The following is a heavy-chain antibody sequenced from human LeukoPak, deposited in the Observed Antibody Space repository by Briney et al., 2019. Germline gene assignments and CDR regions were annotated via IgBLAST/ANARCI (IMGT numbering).Heavy chain of an antibody. D-gene: IGHD4-17*01. CDR2: IGPSSTSI. CDR3: ARENGEAFDY. Sequence: PGGSLRLSCAASGFTFSSYAMNWVRQAPGKGLEWVSSIGPSSTSIYYADSLKGRFTISRDNAKNSLYLQMNSLRAEDTAVYYCARENGEAFDYWGQGTLVTVSS. J-gene: IGHJ4*02. V-gene: IGHV3-21*01. CDR1: GFTFSSYA.